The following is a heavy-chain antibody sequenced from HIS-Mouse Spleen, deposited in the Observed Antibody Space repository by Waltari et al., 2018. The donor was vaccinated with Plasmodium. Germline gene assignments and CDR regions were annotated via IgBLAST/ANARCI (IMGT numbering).Heavy chain of an antibody. Sequence: EVQLLESGGGLVQPGGSLRLSCAASGFTFSSYAMSWVRQAPGQGLEWVSAISGSGCSTYYADSVKGRFTISRDNSKNTLYLQMNSLRAEDTAVYYCAKLWGYSYGYGHFDYWGQGTLVTVSS. D-gene: IGHD5-18*01. V-gene: IGHV3-23*01. CDR2: ISGSGCST. J-gene: IGHJ4*02. CDR1: GFTFSSYA. CDR3: AKLWGYSYGYGHFDY.